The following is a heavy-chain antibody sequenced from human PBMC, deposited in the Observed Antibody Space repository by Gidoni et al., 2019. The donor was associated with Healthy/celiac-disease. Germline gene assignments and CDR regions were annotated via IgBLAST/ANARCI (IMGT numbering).Heavy chain of an antibody. J-gene: IGHJ6*03. CDR3: ARFPGDIVATIENYYYYYMDV. Sequence: EVQLVESGGGLVKPGGSLRLSCAASGFTFSSYSMNWVRQAPGKGLEWVSSISSSSSYIYYADSVKGRFTISRDNAKNSLYLQMNSLRAEDTAVYYCARFPGDIVATIENYYYYYMDVWGKGTTVTVSS. CDR1: GFTFSSYS. CDR2: ISSSSSYI. D-gene: IGHD5-12*01. V-gene: IGHV3-21*01.